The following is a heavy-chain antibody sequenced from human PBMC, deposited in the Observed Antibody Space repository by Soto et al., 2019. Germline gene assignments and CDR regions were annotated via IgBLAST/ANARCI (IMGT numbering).Heavy chain of an antibody. J-gene: IGHJ5*02. CDR1: GGTFSSYA. Sequence: GASVKVSCKASGGTFSSYAISWVRQAPGQGLEWMGGIIPIFGTANYAQKFQGRVTITADESTSTAYMELSSLRSEDTAVYYCAREGSYYDSSGYPVGPWGQGTLVTVSS. CDR3: AREGSYYDSSGYPVGP. V-gene: IGHV1-69*13. D-gene: IGHD3-22*01. CDR2: IIPIFGTA.